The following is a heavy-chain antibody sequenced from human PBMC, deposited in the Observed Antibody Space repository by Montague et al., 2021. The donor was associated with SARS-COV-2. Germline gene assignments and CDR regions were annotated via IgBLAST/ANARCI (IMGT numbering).Heavy chain of an antibody. CDR3: ARERRYCSGGSCYCGWFDP. Sequence: SETLSLTCTVSGYSISSGYYWGWIRQPPGKGLEWIGSIYHSGSTYYNPSLKSRVTISVDTSKNQFSLKLSFVTAADTAVYYCARERRYCSGGSCYCGWFDPWGQGTLVTVSS. J-gene: IGHJ5*02. CDR2: IYHSGST. D-gene: IGHD2-15*01. V-gene: IGHV4-38-2*02. CDR1: GYSISSGYY.